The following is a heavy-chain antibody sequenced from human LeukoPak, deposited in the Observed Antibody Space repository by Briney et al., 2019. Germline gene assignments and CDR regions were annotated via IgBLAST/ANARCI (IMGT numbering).Heavy chain of an antibody. D-gene: IGHD3-16*01. Sequence: PGGSLRLSCAASGFTFSSLWMHWVRQAPGKGLVWVSRINSDGKITIYADSVKGRFTISRDNAKNTLYLQMNSLRAEDTAVYFCVRGWGSNVYASAFDVWGQGTMVTVSS. V-gene: IGHV3-74*01. CDR3: VRGWGSNVYASAFDV. CDR1: GFTFSSLW. CDR2: INSDGKIT. J-gene: IGHJ3*01.